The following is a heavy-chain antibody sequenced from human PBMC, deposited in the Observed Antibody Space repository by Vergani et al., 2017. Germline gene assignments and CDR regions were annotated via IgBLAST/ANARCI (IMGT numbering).Heavy chain of an antibody. D-gene: IGHD3-22*01. CDR2: ISAYNGNT. CDR1: GYTFTSYG. J-gene: IGHJ4*02. Sequence: QVQLVQSGAEVKKPGASVKVSCKASGYTFTSYGISWVRQAPGQGLEWMGWISAYNGNTNYAQKLQGRVTMTTDTSTSTAYMELRSLRSDDTAVYYCAVGDYYDSSGYLSFVYFDYWGQGTLVTVSS. V-gene: IGHV1-18*01. CDR3: AVGDYYDSSGYLSFVYFDY.